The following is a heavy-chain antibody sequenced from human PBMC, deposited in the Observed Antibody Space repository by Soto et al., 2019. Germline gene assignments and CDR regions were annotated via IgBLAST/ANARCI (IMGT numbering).Heavy chain of an antibody. CDR2: IYPGDSDT. Sequence: PXDSLKVSWKCSGYRFTSYWIGLVRQMPRKGLEWMGIIYPGDSDTRYSPSFQGQVTISADKSISTAYLQWSSLKASDNAMYYCARRGMDVWGQGTTVTVSS. J-gene: IGHJ6*02. CDR1: GYRFTSYW. V-gene: IGHV5-51*01. CDR3: ARRGMDV.